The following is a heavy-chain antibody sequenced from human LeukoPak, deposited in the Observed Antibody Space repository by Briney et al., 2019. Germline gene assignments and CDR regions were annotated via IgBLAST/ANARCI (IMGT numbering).Heavy chain of an antibody. CDR2: IYPGDSDT. Sequence: GESLKISCKDSGYSFTNYWIGWVRQMPGKGLEWMGIIYPGDSDTRYSPSFQGQVTISADKSISTAYLQWSSLKASDTAMYYCARSAFSSSSPPFDYWGQGTLVSVSS. CDR3: ARSAFSSSSPPFDY. CDR1: GYSFTNYW. J-gene: IGHJ4*02. D-gene: IGHD6-6*01. V-gene: IGHV5-51*01.